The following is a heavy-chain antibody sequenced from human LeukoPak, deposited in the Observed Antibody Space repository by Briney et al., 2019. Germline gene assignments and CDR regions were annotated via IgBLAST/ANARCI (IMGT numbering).Heavy chain of an antibody. J-gene: IGHJ3*02. CDR3: ARDFCSGGSCYPDAFDI. Sequence: PGRSLRLSCAASGFTFSSYGMHWVRQAPGKGLEWVAVIWYDGTNTYYADSVKGRFTISRDNSKNTLYLQMNSLRAKDTAVYYCARDFCSGGSCYPDAFDIWGQGTMVTVSS. CDR2: IWYDGTNT. CDR1: GFTFSSYG. V-gene: IGHV3-33*01. D-gene: IGHD2-15*01.